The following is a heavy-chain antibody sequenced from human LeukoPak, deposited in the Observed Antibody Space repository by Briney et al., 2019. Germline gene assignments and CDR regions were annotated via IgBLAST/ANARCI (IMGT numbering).Heavy chain of an antibody. V-gene: IGHV1-8*03. CDR3: ARGLGYRSGGSCYRRFDP. CDR2: MNPNSGNT. CDR1: GYTFTSYD. D-gene: IGHD2-15*01. J-gene: IGHJ5*02. Sequence: ASVKVSCKASGYTFTSYDINWVRQATGRGLEWMGWMNPNSGNTGYAQKFQGRVTITRNTSISTAYMELSSLRSEDTAVYYCARGLGYRSGGSCYRRFDPWGQGTLVTVSS.